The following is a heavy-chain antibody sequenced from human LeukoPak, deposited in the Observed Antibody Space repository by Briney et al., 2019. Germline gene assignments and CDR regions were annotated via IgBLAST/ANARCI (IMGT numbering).Heavy chain of an antibody. CDR2: ISYDGSNK. D-gene: IGHD2-2*01. Sequence: PGGSLRLSCAASGFTFRSYVMSWVRQAPGKGLEWVAVISYDGSNKYYADSVKGRFTISRDNSKNTLYLQMNSLRAEDTAVYYCARDRVVAPTRRRADYWGQGTLVTVSS. J-gene: IGHJ4*02. CDR3: ARDRVVAPTRRRADY. CDR1: GFTFRSYV. V-gene: IGHV3-30-3*01.